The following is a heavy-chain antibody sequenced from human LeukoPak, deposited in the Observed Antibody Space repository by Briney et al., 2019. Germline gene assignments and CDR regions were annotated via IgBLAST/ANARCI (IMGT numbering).Heavy chain of an antibody. CDR2: IYQSGST. CDR1: GYSIRNGYN. V-gene: IGHV4-38-2*02. D-gene: IGHD4-17*01. CDR3: ARAEINDYGRY. Sequence: SETLSLTCTVSGYSIRNGYNWGWIRLSPGKGLEWLGSIYQSGSTYDNPSLRSRVTLSIDTSKNQFSLKLSAVTAADSALYYCARAEINDYGRYWGQGIPVIVSS. J-gene: IGHJ4*02.